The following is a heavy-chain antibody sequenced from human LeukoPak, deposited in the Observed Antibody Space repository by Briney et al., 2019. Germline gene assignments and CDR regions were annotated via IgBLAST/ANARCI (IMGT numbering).Heavy chain of an antibody. D-gene: IGHD3-10*01. J-gene: IGHJ5*02. Sequence: SSETLSLTCAVSGGSISSNSYYWGWIRQPPGKGLEWVGSLYYSGSTYYNPSLKSRVTISVDTSKNQFSLKLSSVTAADTAVYYCAPLWFGELFPFDPWGQGTLVTVSS. CDR3: APLWFGELFPFDP. V-gene: IGHV4-39*01. CDR1: GGSISSNSYY. CDR2: LYYSGST.